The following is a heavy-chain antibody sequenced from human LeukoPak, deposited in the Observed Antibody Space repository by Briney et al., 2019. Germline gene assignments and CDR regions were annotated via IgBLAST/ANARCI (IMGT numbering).Heavy chain of an antibody. CDR3: AATDIRTGSFDY. J-gene: IGHJ4*02. V-gene: IGHV1-24*01. CDR1: GYTLTELS. Sequence: ASVKVSCKVSGYTLTELSMHWVRQAPGKGLELMGGFDPEDGETIYAQKFQGRVTMTEDTSTDTAYMELSSLRSEDTAVYYCAATDIRTGSFDYWGQGTLVTVSS. D-gene: IGHD7-27*01. CDR2: FDPEDGET.